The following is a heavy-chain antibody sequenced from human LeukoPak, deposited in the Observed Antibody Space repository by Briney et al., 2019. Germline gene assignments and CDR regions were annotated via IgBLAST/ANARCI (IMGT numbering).Heavy chain of an antibody. Sequence: TGGSLRLSCEVSGFPFSNHAMSWVRQAPGRGLEWVSGISISADMTYYAESVRGRFTISRDNSKNTLYLQMNSLRAEDTAVYYCAKGAFWTGYLEYFDPWGQGILVTVSS. CDR1: GFPFSNHA. V-gene: IGHV3-23*01. J-gene: IGHJ4*02. CDR2: ISISADMT. CDR3: AKGAFWTGYLEYFDP. D-gene: IGHD3/OR15-3a*01.